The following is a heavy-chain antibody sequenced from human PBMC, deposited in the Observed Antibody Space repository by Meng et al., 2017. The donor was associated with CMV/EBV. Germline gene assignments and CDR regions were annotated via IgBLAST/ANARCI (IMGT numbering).Heavy chain of an antibody. J-gene: IGHJ3*02. V-gene: IGHV1-24*01. CDR1: GYTLNDVS. CDR2: RDLEEAET. CDR3: STIVDFLSGNTKNAFDI. D-gene: IGHD3-3*01. Sequence: ASVKVSCKVSGYTLNDVSIHWVRQAPGKGLEWLGGRDLEEAETIYAEKFQGRVTMTEYTSTDTGYMELRSLRSEDTSVYYWSTIVDFLSGNTKNAFDIWGQGTMVTVSS.